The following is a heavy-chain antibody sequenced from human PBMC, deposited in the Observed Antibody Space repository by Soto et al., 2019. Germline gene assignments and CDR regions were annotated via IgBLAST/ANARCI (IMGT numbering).Heavy chain of an antibody. CDR2: IYYSGST. CDR1: GGSISSYY. J-gene: IGHJ4*02. V-gene: IGHV4-59*08. CDR3: ARRWGSAADY. D-gene: IGHD2-15*01. Sequence: QVQLQESGPGLVKPSETLSLTCTVSGGSISSYYWNWIRQPPGKGLEWIGYIYYSGSTNYNPSLKRRVTISVDTSKNQFSLKLSSVTAADTAVYYCARRWGSAADYWGQGTLVTVSS.